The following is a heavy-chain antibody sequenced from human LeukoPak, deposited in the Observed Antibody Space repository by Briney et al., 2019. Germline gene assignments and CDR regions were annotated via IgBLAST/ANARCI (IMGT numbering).Heavy chain of an antibody. CDR3: ARNYDFWSGNSYYYGMDV. V-gene: IGHV1-2*02. D-gene: IGHD3-3*01. Sequence: ASVKVSCKASGYTFTGYYMHWVRQAPGQGVEWMGWINPNSGGTNYAQKFQGRVTMTRDTSISTAYMELSRLRSDDTTVYYCARNYDFWSGNSYYYGMDVWGQGTTVTVSS. CDR2: INPNSGGT. J-gene: IGHJ6*02. CDR1: GYTFTGYY.